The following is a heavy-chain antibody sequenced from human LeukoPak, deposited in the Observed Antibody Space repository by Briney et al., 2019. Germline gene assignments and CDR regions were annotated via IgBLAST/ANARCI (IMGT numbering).Heavy chain of an antibody. CDR3: ARESTGWDY. V-gene: IGHV1-8*01. J-gene: IGHJ4*02. CDR1: GYTFTSYD. Sequence: ASVKVSCKASGYTFTSYDINWVRQATGQGLEWMGWMNPISGNTGHAQKFQGRVTMTRDTSISTAYMELSRLRSDDTAVYYCARESTGWDYWGQGTLVTVSS. CDR2: MNPISGNT. D-gene: IGHD5/OR15-5a*01.